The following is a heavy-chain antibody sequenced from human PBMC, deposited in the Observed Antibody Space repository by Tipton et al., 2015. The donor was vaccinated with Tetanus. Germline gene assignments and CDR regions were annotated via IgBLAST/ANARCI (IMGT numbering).Heavy chain of an antibody. D-gene: IGHD6-19*01. Sequence: TLSLTCAVYGGSFSGNYWSWIRQPPEKGLEWIGEINHRGSTMYNPSLKSRVAISGDTSKNQFSLNLTSLTAADTAVYYCASLPTPWLAPRGAPWGQGSLVTVSS. V-gene: IGHV4-34*01. J-gene: IGHJ5*02. CDR3: ASLPTPWLAPRGAP. CDR1: GGSFSGNY. CDR2: INHRGST.